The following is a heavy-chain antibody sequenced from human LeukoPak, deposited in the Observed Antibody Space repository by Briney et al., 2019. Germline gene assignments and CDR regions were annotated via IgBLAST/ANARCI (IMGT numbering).Heavy chain of an antibody. CDR3: ARGEDYGDYFDY. J-gene: IGHJ4*02. D-gene: IGHD4-17*01. V-gene: IGHV3-53*01. CDR2: IYSAGST. Sequence: GGSLRLSCAASGFSVSTNYMSWVRQAPGKGLEWVSVIYSAGSTHYADSVKGRFTISRDNSKNTLYLQMNSLRAEDTAVYYCARGEDYGDYFDYWGQGTLVTVSS. CDR1: GFSVSTNY.